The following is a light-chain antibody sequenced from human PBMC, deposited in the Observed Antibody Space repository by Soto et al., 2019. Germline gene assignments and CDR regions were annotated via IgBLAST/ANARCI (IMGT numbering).Light chain of an antibody. V-gene: IGKV2-40*01. CDR1: QSLLDRNDGSIY. CDR2: TLS. J-gene: IGKJ1*01. CDR3: MHRIEFPWT. Sequence: DIVMTQTPLSLPVTPGEPASISCRSSQSLLDRNDGSIYLDWYLQKPGQPPQLLIYTLSSRASRVPDRFSGSGSDTDFTLTISSVEAEDVGVYYCMHRIEFPWTVGQVTKGDIK.